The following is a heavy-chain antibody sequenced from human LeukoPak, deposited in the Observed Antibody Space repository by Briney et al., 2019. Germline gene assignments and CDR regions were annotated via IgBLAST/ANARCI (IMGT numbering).Heavy chain of an antibody. CDR1: GFTVSSNY. Sequence: GGSLRLSCAASGFTVSSNYMSWVRQAPGKGLEWVSVIYSGGSTYYADSVKGRFTISRDNSKNTLYLQMSSLRAEDTAVYYCARAVSIAAAGTSEYVDAFDIWGQGTMVTVSS. V-gene: IGHV3-53*01. CDR2: IYSGGST. J-gene: IGHJ3*02. D-gene: IGHD6-13*01. CDR3: ARAVSIAAAGTSEYVDAFDI.